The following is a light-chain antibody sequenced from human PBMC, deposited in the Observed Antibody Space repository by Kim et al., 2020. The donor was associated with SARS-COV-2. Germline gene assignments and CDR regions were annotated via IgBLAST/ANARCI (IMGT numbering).Light chain of an antibody. CDR2: STS. CDR3: VLYMGGGISV. V-gene: IGLV8-61*01. Sequence: GGTVTLPCGLRFGSVSTNPFPRWYQQTPGQGPRTLVYSTSIRSSGVPNRFSGSILGNAAALTITGAQADDESEYYCVLYMGGGISVFGTGTKVTVL. CDR1: FGSVSTNPF. J-gene: IGLJ1*01.